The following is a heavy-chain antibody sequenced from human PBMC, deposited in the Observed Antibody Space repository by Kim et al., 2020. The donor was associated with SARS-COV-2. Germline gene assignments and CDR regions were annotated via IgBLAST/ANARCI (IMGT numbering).Heavy chain of an antibody. Sequence: FGTANYAQKFQGRVTITADESTSTAYMELSSLRSEDTAVYYCARVLTSGEWGQGTLVTVSS. V-gene: IGHV1-69*01. D-gene: IGHD3-9*01. CDR3: ARVLTSGE. J-gene: IGHJ4*02. CDR2: FGTA.